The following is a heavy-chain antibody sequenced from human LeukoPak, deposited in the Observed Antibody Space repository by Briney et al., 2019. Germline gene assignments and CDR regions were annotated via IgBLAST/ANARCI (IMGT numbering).Heavy chain of an antibody. J-gene: IGHJ4*02. V-gene: IGHV4-38-2*01. CDR2: LYHSGSY. CDR1: GYSISSGYY. Sequence: SETLSLTCAVSGYSISSGYYWGWIRQPPGKGLEWSGSLYHSGSYYYNPSLKIHITISVATSKHQFYLKLSSVTDADTAVYYCARPNWNDDFDYWGQGTLVTVSS. D-gene: IGHD1-20*01. CDR3: ARPNWNDDFDY.